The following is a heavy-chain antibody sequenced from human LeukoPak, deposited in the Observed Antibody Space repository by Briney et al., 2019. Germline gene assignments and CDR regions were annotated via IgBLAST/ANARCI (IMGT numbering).Heavy chain of an antibody. Sequence: SGPTLAKPTQTLTLTCTFSGFSPSTSGVGVGWIRQPPGKALEWLALIYWDDDKRYSPSLKSRLTITKDTSKNQVVLTMTNMDPVDTATYYCAHTRLDGDYAYWGQGTLVTVSS. D-gene: IGHD4-17*01. J-gene: IGHJ4*02. CDR2: IYWDDDK. CDR3: AHTRLDGDYAY. CDR1: GFSPSTSGVG. V-gene: IGHV2-5*02.